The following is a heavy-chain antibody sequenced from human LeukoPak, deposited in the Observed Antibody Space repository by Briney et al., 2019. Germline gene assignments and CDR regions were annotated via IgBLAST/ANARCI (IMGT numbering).Heavy chain of an antibody. V-gene: IGHV4-39*07. D-gene: IGHD6-19*01. J-gene: IGHJ4*02. Sequence: SETLSLTCTVSGGSISSSSYYWGWIRQPPGKGLEWIGSIYYSGSTYYNPSLKSRVTISVDTSKNQFSLKLSSVTAADTAVYYCASGIAVIFDYWGQGTLVTVSS. CDR1: GGSISSSSYY. CDR3: ASGIAVIFDY. CDR2: IYYSGST.